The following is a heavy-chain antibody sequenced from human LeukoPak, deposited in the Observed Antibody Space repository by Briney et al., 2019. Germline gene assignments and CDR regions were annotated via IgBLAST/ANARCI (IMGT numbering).Heavy chain of an antibody. CDR3: ARELPGGRYYFDY. CDR1: GFNLSDYY. V-gene: IGHV3-11*06. D-gene: IGHD4-23*01. J-gene: IGHJ4*02. CDR2: ISSSSSYT. Sequence: GGSLRLSCAASGFNLSDYYMSWIRQAPGKWLEWVSYISSSSSYTNYADSVKGRFTISRDNPKNSLYLQMNSLRAEDTAVYYCARELPGGRYYFDYWGQGTLVTVSS.